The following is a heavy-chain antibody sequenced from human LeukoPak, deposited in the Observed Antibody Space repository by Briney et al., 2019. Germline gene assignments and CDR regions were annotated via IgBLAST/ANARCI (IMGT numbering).Heavy chain of an antibody. Sequence: SETLSLTCAVYGGSFSGYYWSWIRQPPGKGLEWIGEINHSGSTNYNPSLKSRVTISVDTSKNQFSLKLSSVTAADTAVYFCARGSSSFDPWGQGTLVTVSS. CDR1: GGSFSGYY. CDR3: ARGSSSFDP. CDR2: INHSGST. D-gene: IGHD6-19*01. V-gene: IGHV4-34*01. J-gene: IGHJ5*02.